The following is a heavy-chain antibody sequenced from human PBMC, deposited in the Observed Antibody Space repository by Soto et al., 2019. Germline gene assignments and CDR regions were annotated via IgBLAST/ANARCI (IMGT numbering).Heavy chain of an antibody. D-gene: IGHD3-3*01. Sequence: PGWSLRLSCAASGFTFSSYSMNWVRQAPGKGLEWVSSISSSSSYIYYADSVKGRFTISRDNAKNSLYLQMNSLRAEETAVYYCARSQLRFLEWLLPDYWGQGTLVTGSS. J-gene: IGHJ4*02. CDR3: ARSQLRFLEWLLPDY. CDR2: ISSSSSYI. V-gene: IGHV3-21*01. CDR1: GFTFSSYS.